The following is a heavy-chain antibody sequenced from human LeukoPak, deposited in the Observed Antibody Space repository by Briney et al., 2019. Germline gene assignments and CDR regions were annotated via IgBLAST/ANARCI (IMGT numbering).Heavy chain of an antibody. CDR2: ISTSGSTI. CDR3: AREHCSTTSCYFDS. J-gene: IGHJ5*01. V-gene: IGHV3-11*01. Sequence: GGSLRLSCAASGFTFSDYYMSWMRQAPGQGLEWVSYISTSGSTIYHADSVKGRFAISRDNAKNSLYLQMNSLRAEDTAVYYCAREHCSTTSCYFDSWGQGSLVTVSS. D-gene: IGHD2-2*01. CDR1: GFTFSDYY.